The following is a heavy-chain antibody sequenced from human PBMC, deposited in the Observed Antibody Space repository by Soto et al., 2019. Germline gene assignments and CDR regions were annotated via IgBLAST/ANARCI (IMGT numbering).Heavy chain of an antibody. V-gene: IGHV4-59*01. Sequence: SETLSLTCTVSGGSISSYYWSWIRQPPGKGLEWIGYIYYSGSTNYNPSLKSRVTISVDTSKNQFSLKLSSVTAADTAVYYCARAGYYDSSGLDFDYWGQGTLVTASS. J-gene: IGHJ4*02. CDR1: GGSISSYY. CDR3: ARAGYYDSSGLDFDY. CDR2: IYYSGST. D-gene: IGHD3-22*01.